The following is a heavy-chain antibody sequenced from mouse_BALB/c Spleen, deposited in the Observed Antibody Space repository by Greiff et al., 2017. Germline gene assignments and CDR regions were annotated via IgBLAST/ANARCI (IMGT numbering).Heavy chain of an antibody. V-gene: IGHV14-3*02. CDR3: ARWPYYGYEVDY. Sequence: VQLQQSGAELVKPGASVKLSCTASGFNIKDTYMHWVKQRPEQGLEWIGRIDPANGNTKYDPKFQGKATITADTSSNTAYLQLSSLTSEDTAVYYCARWPYYGYEVDYWGQGTTLTVSS. J-gene: IGHJ2*01. CDR1: GFNIKDTY. CDR2: IDPANGNT. D-gene: IGHD2-14*01.